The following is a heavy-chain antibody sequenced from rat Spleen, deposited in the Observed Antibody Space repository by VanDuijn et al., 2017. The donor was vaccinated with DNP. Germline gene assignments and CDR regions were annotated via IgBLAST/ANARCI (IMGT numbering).Heavy chain of an antibody. CDR2: ISYEGSST. V-gene: IGHV5-22*01. D-gene: IGHD1-11*01. Sequence: EVQLVESGGGLVQPGRSLKLSCAASGFTFSDYYMAWVRQAPTEGLACVAYISYEGSSTYYGDSVKGRFTISRDNAKSTLYLQMNSLRSEDTATYYCARHRYGPFDYWGQGVMVTVSS. CDR1: GFTFSDYY. J-gene: IGHJ2*01. CDR3: ARHRYGPFDY.